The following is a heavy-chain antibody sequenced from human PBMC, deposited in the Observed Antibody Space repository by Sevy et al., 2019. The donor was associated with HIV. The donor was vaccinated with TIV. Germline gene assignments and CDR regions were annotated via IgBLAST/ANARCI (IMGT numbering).Heavy chain of an antibody. CDR3: ARGRKTTEEWLEELDYYYGLDV. D-gene: IGHD2-8*01. CDR2: VRNDGSNK. V-gene: IGHV3-30*02. CDR1: GFSLTTSD. Sequence: GESLKISCAASGFSLTTSDMHWVRQAPGKGLEWVAYVRNDGSNKYYADSVRDRFTISRDSPKYTLYLQMNSLRDEDTAIYYCARGRKTTEEWLEELDYYYGLDVWGQGTTVTVSS. J-gene: IGHJ6*02.